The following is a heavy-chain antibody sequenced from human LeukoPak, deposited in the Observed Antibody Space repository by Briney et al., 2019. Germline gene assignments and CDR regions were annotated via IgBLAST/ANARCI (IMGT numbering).Heavy chain of an antibody. CDR1: GFTFSSYG. J-gene: IGHJ4*02. CDR2: IYSGGST. V-gene: IGHV3-NL1*01. D-gene: IGHD4-17*01. CDR3: ARGLGYGDTTF. Sequence: PGRSLRLSCAASGFTFSSYGMHWVRQAPGKGLEWVSVIYSGGSTYYADSVKGRFTISRDNSKNTLYLQMNSLRAEDTAVYYCARGLGYGDTTFWGQGTLVTVSS.